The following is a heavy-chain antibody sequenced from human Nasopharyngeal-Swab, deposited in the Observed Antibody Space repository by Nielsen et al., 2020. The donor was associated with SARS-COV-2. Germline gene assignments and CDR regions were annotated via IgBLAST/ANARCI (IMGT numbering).Heavy chain of an antibody. CDR3: AISLPQNSCMNV. V-gene: IGHV3-74*03. J-gene: IGHJ6*02. CDR2: INNDGSST. D-gene: IGHD1-7*01. CDR1: GFTFSNYW. Sequence: GESLKISCAASGFTFSNYWMHWVRQAPGKGLVWVSRINNDGSSTTDADSVKGRFTISRDNAKNTVYLQMNSLRADDTAVHYCAISLPQNSCMNVWGQGTTVTVSS.